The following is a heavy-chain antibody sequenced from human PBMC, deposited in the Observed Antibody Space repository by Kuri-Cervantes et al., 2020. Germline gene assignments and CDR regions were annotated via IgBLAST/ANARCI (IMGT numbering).Heavy chain of an antibody. V-gene: IGHV3-43*01. CDR3: AKDITKYQLLSCPDY. CDR1: GFTFDDYT. D-gene: IGHD2-2*01. J-gene: IGHJ4*02. Sequence: GESLKISCAASGFTFDDYTMHWVRQAPGKSLEWVSLISWDGGSTYYADSVKGRFTISRDNSKNSLYLQMNSLRTEDTALYYCAKDITKYQLLSCPDYWGQGTLVTVSS. CDR2: ISWDGGST.